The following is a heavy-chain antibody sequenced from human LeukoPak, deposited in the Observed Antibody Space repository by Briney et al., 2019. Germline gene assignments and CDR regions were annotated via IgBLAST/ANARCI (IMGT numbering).Heavy chain of an antibody. CDR3: AREDLGSGWYVYYFDY. J-gene: IGHJ4*02. D-gene: IGHD6-19*01. CDR2: INPNSGDT. V-gene: IGHV1-2*02. CDR1: GYIFTGYY. Sequence: ASVKVSCKASGYIFTGYYMHWVRQAPGQGLEWMGWINPNSGDTNYAQKFQGRVTMTRDTSIITAYMELSRLRSDDTAVYYCAREDLGSGWYVYYFDYWGQGTLVTVSS.